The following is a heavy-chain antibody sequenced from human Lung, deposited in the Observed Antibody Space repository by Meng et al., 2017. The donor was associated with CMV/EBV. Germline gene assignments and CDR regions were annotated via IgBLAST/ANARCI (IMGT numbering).Heavy chain of an antibody. CDR1: GDSVSSNSAA. V-gene: IGHV6-1*01. D-gene: IGHD4-23*01. J-gene: IGHJ4*02. CDR3: ARGINGGCGD. CDR2: TYYRSKWYH. Sequence: QVQLQQSGPGLLKRSQTSSLACAICGDSVSSNSAAWHWIRQSPSRGLEWPGRTYYRSKWYHEYAVSVKSRIPISPDTPKNPFSLQLNSMTPEETAVYYCARGINGGCGDWGQGTLVTVSS.